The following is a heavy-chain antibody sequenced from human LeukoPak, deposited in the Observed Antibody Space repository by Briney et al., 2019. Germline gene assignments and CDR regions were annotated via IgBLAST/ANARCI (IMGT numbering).Heavy chain of an antibody. D-gene: IGHD2-2*01. J-gene: IGHJ4*02. CDR3: ARGLREDCSITSCYYFDY. Sequence: PSQTLSLTCTVSGDSISSGEYYWSWIRQPPGKGLEWMGYIYHSGSTHYNPSLQSRVTLSVDRSKNQFSLKVISVTAADTAVYYCARGLREDCSITSCYYFDYWGQGSLVTVSS. CDR2: IYHSGST. V-gene: IGHV4-30-2*01. CDR1: GDSISSGEYY.